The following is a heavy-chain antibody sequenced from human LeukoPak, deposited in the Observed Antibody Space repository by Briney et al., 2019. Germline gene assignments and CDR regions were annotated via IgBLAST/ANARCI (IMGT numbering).Heavy chain of an antibody. CDR3: ARHYGP. D-gene: IGHD3-10*01. CDR2: IYYSGST. Sequence: SETLSLICTVSGASISSYYWSWIRQPPGKGLEWIGSIYYSGSTYYNPSLKSRVTISVDTSKNQFSLKLNSVTATDTAVYYCARHYGPWGQGTLVTVSS. CDR1: GASISSYY. J-gene: IGHJ4*02. V-gene: IGHV4-39*01.